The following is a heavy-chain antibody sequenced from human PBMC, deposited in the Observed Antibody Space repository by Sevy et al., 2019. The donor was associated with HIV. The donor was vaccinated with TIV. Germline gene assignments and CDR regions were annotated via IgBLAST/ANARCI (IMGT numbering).Heavy chain of an antibody. D-gene: IGHD4-17*01. CDR2: ISNSGSSV. V-gene: IGHV3-48*03. J-gene: IGHJ4*02. CDR1: GFSFSSYE. CDR3: ARDLPPSATTVAHFDC. Sequence: GGSLRLSCAASGFSFSSYEMNWVRQAPGKGLEWLSYISNSGSSVSYSDSVRGRFTISRDKARNSLYLQMNSLRAEDTAVYYCARDLPPSATTVAHFDCWGQGTLVTVSS.